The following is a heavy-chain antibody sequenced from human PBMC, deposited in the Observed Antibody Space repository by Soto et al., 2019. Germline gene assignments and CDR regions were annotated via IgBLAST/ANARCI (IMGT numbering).Heavy chain of an antibody. CDR3: ARTPSLVLGQHKTGDNWFDS. CDR1: GFSLSSRGMC. V-gene: IGHV2-70*11. J-gene: IGHJ5*01. Sequence: EIPTQTLTLTFTFSGFSLSSRGMCVSWIRQPPGKALEWLARIDWDDDKYYSTSLKTRLTISKDTSKNQVVLTMTNMDPVDTATYYCARTPSLVLGQHKTGDNWFDSCGQGTLITV. CDR2: IDWDDDK. D-gene: IGHD2-15*01.